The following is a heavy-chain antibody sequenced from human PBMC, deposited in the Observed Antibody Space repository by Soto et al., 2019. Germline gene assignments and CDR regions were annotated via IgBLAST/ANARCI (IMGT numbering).Heavy chain of an antibody. CDR3: ARSIAAAETI. D-gene: IGHD6-13*01. J-gene: IGHJ4*02. CDR1: GFTFSSYS. CDR2: ISSSSSTI. V-gene: IGHV3-48*02. Sequence: PGGALRLSCAASGFTFSSYSMNWVRQAPGKGLEWLSYISSSSSTIYYADSVKGRFTISRDNARNSLYLQMDSLRDEDTAVYYCARSIAAAETIWGQGILVTVSS.